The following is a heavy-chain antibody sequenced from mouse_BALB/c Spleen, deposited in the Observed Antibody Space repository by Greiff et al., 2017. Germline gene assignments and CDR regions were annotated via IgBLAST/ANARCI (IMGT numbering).Heavy chain of an antibody. CDR2: INPSTGYT. Sequence: VQLQQSGAELAKPGASVKMSCKASGYTFTSYWMHWVKQRPGQGLEWIGYINPSTGYTEYNQKFKDKATLTADKSSSTAYMQLSSLTSEDSAVYYCAELEGAYWGQGTLVTVSA. CDR3: AELEGAY. J-gene: IGHJ3*01. CDR1: GYTFTSYW. V-gene: IGHV1-7*01. D-gene: IGHD1-3*01.